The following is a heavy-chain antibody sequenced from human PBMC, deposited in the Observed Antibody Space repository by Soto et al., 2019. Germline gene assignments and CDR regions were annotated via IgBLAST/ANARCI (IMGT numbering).Heavy chain of an antibody. Sequence: LRLSCAASGFTFSNFAMSWARQAPGKGLEWVSGVGGVTRSTYYAASVKGRFTISRDDSKSTLYLQMNSLRAEDTAVYYCAKGQRIQLWLLAYWGQGTLVTVSS. CDR1: GFTFSNFA. D-gene: IGHD5-18*01. J-gene: IGHJ4*02. CDR3: AKGQRIQLWLLAY. CDR2: VGGVTRST. V-gene: IGHV3-23*01.